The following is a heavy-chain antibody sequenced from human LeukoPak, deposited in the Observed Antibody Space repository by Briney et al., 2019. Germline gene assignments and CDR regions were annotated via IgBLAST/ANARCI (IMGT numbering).Heavy chain of an antibody. CDR2: MNPNSGNT. CDR3: ARGPAPDGYNLIDY. CDR1: GYTFTSYD. Sequence: APVKVSCKASGYTFTSYDINWVRQATGQGLEWMGWMNPNSGNTGYAQKFQGRVTMTRNTSISTVYMELSSLTSEDTAVYYCARGPAPDGYNLIDYWGQGTLVTASS. J-gene: IGHJ4*02. D-gene: IGHD5-24*01. V-gene: IGHV1-8*01.